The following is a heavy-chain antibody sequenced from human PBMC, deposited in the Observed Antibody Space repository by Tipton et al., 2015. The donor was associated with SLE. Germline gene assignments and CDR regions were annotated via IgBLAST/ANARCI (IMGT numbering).Heavy chain of an antibody. CDR1: GGSISTSSYY. CDR2: INYSGST. CDR3: ARSSWYRGTYYYYMDV. Sequence: TLSLTCIVSGGSISTSSYYWGWIRQSPGKGLEWIGSINYSGSTYYNPSLKSRVSISVDTSKNQFSLKLSSVTAADTAVYYCARSSWYRGTYYYYMDVWGTGTTVTVPS. J-gene: IGHJ6*03. D-gene: IGHD1-1*01. V-gene: IGHV4-39*07.